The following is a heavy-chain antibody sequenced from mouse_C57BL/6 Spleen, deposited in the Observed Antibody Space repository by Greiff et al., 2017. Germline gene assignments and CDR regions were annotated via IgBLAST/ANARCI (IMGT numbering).Heavy chain of an antibody. J-gene: IGHJ2*01. CDR3: ARSSGTNYFDY. D-gene: IGHD4-1*01. CDR1: GYAFTNYL. CDR2: LNPGSGGT. Sequence: LQESGAELVRPGTSVKVSCKASGYAFTNYLIEWVKQRPGQGLEWIGVLNPGSGGTNYNEKFKGKATLTADKSSSTAYMQLSSLTSEDSAVYFCARSSGTNYFDYWGQGTTLTVSS. V-gene: IGHV1-54*01.